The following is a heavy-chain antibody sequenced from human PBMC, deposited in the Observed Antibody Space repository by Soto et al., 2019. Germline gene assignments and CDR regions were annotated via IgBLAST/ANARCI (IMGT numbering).Heavy chain of an antibody. Sequence: SVKVSCKASGFTFTSSAMHWVRQARGQRLEWIGWIVVGSGNTNYAQKFQERVTITRDMSTSTAYMELSSLRSEDTAVYYCAAGITGTTDYWGQGTLVTVSS. CDR2: IVVGSGNT. V-gene: IGHV1-58*02. J-gene: IGHJ4*02. CDR1: GFTFTSSA. CDR3: AAGITGTTDY. D-gene: IGHD1-7*01.